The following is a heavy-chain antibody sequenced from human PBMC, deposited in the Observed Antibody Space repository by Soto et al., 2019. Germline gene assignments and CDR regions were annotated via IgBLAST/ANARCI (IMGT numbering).Heavy chain of an antibody. D-gene: IGHD3-16*01. CDR1: GYTFTGYY. CDR3: ARGGYYDNTWGKLSHYGLDV. J-gene: IGHJ6*02. CDR2: ISPYNDYT. Sequence: ASVKVSCKASGYTFTGYYMHWARQAPGQGLEWMGWISPYNDYTIYAQKLQGRVTMTTDTSTRTVYLDLRSLKSDDTAVYYCARGGYYDNTWGKLSHYGLDVWGQGTSVTVSS. V-gene: IGHV1-18*04.